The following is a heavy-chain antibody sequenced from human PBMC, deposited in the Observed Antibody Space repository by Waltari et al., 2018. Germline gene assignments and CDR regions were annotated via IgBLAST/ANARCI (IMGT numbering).Heavy chain of an antibody. CDR3: ARDYYGSGSYYSGAYYYMDV. CDR2: SFPIFGTA. CDR1: GGTFSSYA. Sequence: QVQLVQSGAEVKKPGSSVKVSCKASGGTFSSYAISWVRQAPGQGLEWMGGSFPIFGTANYAQKFQGGVTITANKSTSTAYMELSSLISEDTAVYYCARDYYGSGSYYSGAYYYMDVWGKGTTVTVSS. D-gene: IGHD3-10*01. V-gene: IGHV1-69*14. J-gene: IGHJ6*03.